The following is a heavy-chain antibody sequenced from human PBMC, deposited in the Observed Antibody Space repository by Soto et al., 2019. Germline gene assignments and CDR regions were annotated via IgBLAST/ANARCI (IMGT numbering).Heavy chain of an antibody. V-gene: IGHV3-23*01. D-gene: IGHD2-2*01. Sequence: PGGSLRLSCAASGCTFSSDAMSWVRQAPGKGLEWVSAISGSGGSTYYADSVKGRFNISRDNSKNTLYLQMNSLIAEDTAVYYCAKSTVVVPGATEDHDAFDIWAQGTMDIVSS. CDR1: GCTFSSDA. CDR3: AKSTVVVPGATEDHDAFDI. J-gene: IGHJ3*02. CDR2: ISGSGGST.